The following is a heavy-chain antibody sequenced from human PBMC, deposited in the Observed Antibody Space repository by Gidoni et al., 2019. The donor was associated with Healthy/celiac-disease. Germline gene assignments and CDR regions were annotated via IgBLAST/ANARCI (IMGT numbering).Heavy chain of an antibody. CDR1: GFTFGDYA. CDR3: TSGGIGIYGREVGYYYYGMDV. J-gene: IGHJ6*02. D-gene: IGHD1-20*01. V-gene: IGHV3-49*05. CDR2: IRSKAYGGTT. Sequence: EVQLVESGGGLVKPGRSLRLSCTASGFTFGDYAMSWFRQAPGKGLEWVGFIRSKAYGGTTEYAASVKGRFTISRDDSKSIAYLQMNSLKTEDTAVYYCTSGGIGIYGREVGYYYYGMDVWGQGTTVTVSS.